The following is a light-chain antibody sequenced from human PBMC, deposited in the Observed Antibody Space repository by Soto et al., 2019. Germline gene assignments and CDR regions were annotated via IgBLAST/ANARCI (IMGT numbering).Light chain of an antibody. CDR1: QTISSW. Sequence: DIQMTQSPSTLSGSVGDRVTITCRASQTISSWLAWYQQKPGKAPKLLIYKASTLKSGVPSRFSGSGSGTEFTLTISSLQSEDFAVYYCQQYINWPRTFGQGTKVDI. J-gene: IGKJ1*01. V-gene: IGKV1-5*03. CDR2: KAS. CDR3: QQYINWPRT.